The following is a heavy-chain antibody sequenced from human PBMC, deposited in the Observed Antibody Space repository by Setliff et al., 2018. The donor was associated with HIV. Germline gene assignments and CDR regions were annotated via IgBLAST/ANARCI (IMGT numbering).Heavy chain of an antibody. CDR1: GYTFIGYG. V-gene: IGHV1-18*01. Sequence: ASVKVSCKASGYTFIGYGVSWVRQAPGQGLEWMGWISVKNGNTNYAQKFQGRVTTTTDTSTSTAYMELRSLGSDDTAVYYCARIVALNGYPSDYWGQGTLVTVSS. CDR2: ISVKNGNT. CDR3: ARIVALNGYPSDY. D-gene: IGHD2-8*01. J-gene: IGHJ4*02.